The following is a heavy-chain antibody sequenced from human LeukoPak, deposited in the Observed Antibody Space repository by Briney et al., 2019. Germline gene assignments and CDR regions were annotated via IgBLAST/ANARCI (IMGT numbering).Heavy chain of an antibody. CDR3: ARDEQQLVHYYYYMDV. CDR1: GYTFSSYG. CDR2: ISTYNGNT. V-gene: IGHV1-18*01. Sequence: ASVKVSCKGSGYTFSSYGISWVRQAPGQGLEWMGWISTYNGNTNYAQKLQGRVTMTTDTSTSTAYMELRSLRSDDTAVYYCARDEQQLVHYYYYMDVWGKGTTVTVSS. D-gene: IGHD6-13*01. J-gene: IGHJ6*03.